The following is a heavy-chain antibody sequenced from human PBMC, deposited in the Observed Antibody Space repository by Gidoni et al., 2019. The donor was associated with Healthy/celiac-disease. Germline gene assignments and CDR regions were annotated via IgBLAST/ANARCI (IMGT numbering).Heavy chain of an antibody. D-gene: IGHD6-19*01. J-gene: IGHJ3*02. Sequence: VQRVESGGGLVQPGRSLRRSCAASGFTFDDYAMHWVRQAPGKGLEWVSGISWNIGSIGYADSVKGRFTISRDNAKNSLYLQMNSLRAEDTALYYCAKDIHSSGWYPDPGAAFDIWGQGTMVTVSS. CDR3: AKDIHSSGWYPDPGAAFDI. CDR1: GFTFDDYA. V-gene: IGHV3-9*01. CDR2: ISWNIGSI.